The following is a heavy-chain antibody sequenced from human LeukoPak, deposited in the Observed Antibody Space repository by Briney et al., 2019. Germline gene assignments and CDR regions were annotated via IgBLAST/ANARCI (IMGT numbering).Heavy chain of an antibody. D-gene: IGHD3-22*01. CDR1: GGSLTGYY. CDR2: SNYSGRT. Sequence: SYTLSLTCAVYGGSLTGYYWIWIRQPPAKGLEWMGESNYSGRTNYNPSVNSRVTISVATSKEQFSLKLRSVTPADTAVYYCARGLAISGGYYDSSGPEVCYFDYWGQGTLVTVSS. CDR3: ARGLAISGGYYDSSGPEVCYFDY. V-gene: IGHV4-34*01. J-gene: IGHJ4*02.